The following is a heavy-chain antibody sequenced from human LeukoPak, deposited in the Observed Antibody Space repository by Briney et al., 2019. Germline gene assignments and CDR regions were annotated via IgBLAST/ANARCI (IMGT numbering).Heavy chain of an antibody. CDR1: GYTFTGYY. V-gene: IGHV1-2*06. CDR2: INPNSGGT. J-gene: IGHJ4*02. CDR3: ARGPRGIFGVVIRYYFDY. D-gene: IGHD3-3*01. Sequence: ASVKVSCKASGYTFTGYYMHWVRQAPGQALEGMGRINPNSGGTNYAQKFQGRVTMTRDTSISTAYMELSRLRSDDTAVYYCARGPRGIFGVVIRYYFDYWGQGTLVTVSS.